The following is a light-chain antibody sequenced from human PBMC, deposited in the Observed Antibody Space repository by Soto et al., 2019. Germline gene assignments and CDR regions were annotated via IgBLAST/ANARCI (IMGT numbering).Light chain of an antibody. J-gene: IGKJ4*01. Sequence: DIQMTQSPATLSASVGDRVTIGCRASQSISGWLAWYQQKPGKAPKLLIYKASILESGVPSRFSGSGSATEFTLTISSLQPEEFASYYCQQNETFPLTFGGGTKV. CDR1: QSISGW. CDR3: QQNETFPLT. V-gene: IGKV1-5*03. CDR2: KAS.